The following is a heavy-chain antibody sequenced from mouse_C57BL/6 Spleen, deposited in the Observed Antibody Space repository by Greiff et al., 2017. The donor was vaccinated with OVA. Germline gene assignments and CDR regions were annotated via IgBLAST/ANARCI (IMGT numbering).Heavy chain of an antibody. CDR2: INPNNGGT. V-gene: IGHV1-26*01. CDR3: ARSRVHLYYFDC. J-gene: IGHJ2*01. CDR1: GYTFTDYY. Sequence: EVQLQQSGPELVKPGASVKISCKASGYTFTDYYMNWVKQSHGKSLEWIGDINPNNGGTSYNQKFKGKATLTVDKSSSTAYMELRSLTSEDSAVYYCARSRVHLYYFDCWGQGTTLTVSS.